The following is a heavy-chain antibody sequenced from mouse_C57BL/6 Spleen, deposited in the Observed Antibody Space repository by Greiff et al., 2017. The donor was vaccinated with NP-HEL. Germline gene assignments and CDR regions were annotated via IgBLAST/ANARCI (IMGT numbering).Heavy chain of an antibody. CDR1: GYTFTDYY. CDR3: ARLVYYYGSSYGFAY. V-gene: IGHV1-19*01. J-gene: IGHJ3*01. CDR2: INPYNGGT. D-gene: IGHD1-1*01. Sequence: VQLQQSGPVLVKPGASVKMSCKASGYTFTDYYMNWVKQSHGKSLEWIGVINPYNGGTSYNQKFKGKATLTVDKSSSTAYMELNSLTSEDSAVYYCARLVYYYGSSYGFAYWGQGTLVTVSA.